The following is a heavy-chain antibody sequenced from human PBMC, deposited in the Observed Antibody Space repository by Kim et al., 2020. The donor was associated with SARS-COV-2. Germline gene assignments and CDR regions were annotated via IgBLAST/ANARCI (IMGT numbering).Heavy chain of an antibody. CDR3: ARAGIAARPAVGWYFDL. Sequence: GGSLRLSCAASGFTFSSYGMHWVRQAPGKGLEWVAIIWYDGSNKYYADSVKGRFTISRDDSKNTLYLQMNSLRAEDTAVYYCARAGIAARPAVGWYFDL. D-gene: IGHD6-6*01. V-gene: IGHV3-33*01. CDR1: GFTFSSYG. J-gene: IGHJ2*01. CDR2: IWYDGSNK.